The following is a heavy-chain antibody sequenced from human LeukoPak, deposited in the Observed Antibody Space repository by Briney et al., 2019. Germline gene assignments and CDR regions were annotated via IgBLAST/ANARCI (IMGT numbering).Heavy chain of an antibody. J-gene: IGHJ4*02. V-gene: IGHV3-21*01. Sequence: GGSLRLSCAASGFTLSNAWMNWVRQAPGKGLEWVSSISSSGNYIYYADSVKGRFTISRDNAKNSLYLQMNSLRAEDTAVYYCARVLDYDILTGGVDYWGQGTLVTVSS. CDR2: ISSSGNYI. CDR3: ARVLDYDILTGGVDY. CDR1: GFTLSNAW. D-gene: IGHD3-9*01.